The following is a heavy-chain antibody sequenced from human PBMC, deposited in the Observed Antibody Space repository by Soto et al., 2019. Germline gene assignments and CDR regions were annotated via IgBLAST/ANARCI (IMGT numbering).Heavy chain of an antibody. CDR1: GFTFSSYA. Sequence: QVQLVESGGGVVQPGRSLRLSCAASGFTFSSYAMHLVRQAPGKGLEWVAVISYDGSNKYYADSVKGRFTISRDNSKNTLYLQMNSLRAEDTAVYYCARDSGSHLPFDYWGQGTLVTVSS. J-gene: IGHJ4*02. D-gene: IGHD2-15*01. CDR2: ISYDGSNK. V-gene: IGHV3-30-3*01. CDR3: ARDSGSHLPFDY.